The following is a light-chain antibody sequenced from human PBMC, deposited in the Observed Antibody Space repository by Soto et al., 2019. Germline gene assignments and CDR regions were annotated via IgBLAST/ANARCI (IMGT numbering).Light chain of an antibody. CDR1: QSVSNNY. CDR2: GAS. Sequence: EIVLTQSPGTLSLSPGERATLSCRASQSVSNNYLAWYQQQPGQASRFLIYGASNRATGTPDRFCGSGSGTDFTLTISRLEPEDFAVYYCQQYRSWPSFGQGTRLELK. V-gene: IGKV3-20*01. CDR3: QQYRSWPS. J-gene: IGKJ5*01.